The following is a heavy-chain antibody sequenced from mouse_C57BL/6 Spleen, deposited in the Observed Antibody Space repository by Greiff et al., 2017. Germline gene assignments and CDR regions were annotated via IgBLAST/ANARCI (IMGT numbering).Heavy chain of an antibody. CDR3: ARRGDYEDGAWFAY. CDR2: IYPSDSET. CDR1: GYTFTSYW. Sequence: VQLQQSGAELVRPGSSVKLSCKASGYTFTSYWMDWVKQRPGQGLEWIGNIYPSDSETHYNQKFKDKATLTVDKSSSAAYMQLSSLTSEDSAVYYCARRGDYEDGAWFAYWGQGTLVTVSA. D-gene: IGHD2-4*01. J-gene: IGHJ3*01. V-gene: IGHV1-61*01.